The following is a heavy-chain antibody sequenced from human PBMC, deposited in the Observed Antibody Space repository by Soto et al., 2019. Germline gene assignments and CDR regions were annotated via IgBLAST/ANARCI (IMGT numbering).Heavy chain of an antibody. D-gene: IGHD5-18*01. J-gene: IGHJ6*02. Sequence: SETLSLTCNVSGGSISSSSYYWGWIRQPPGKGLEWIGSIYYSGGAYYNPSLKSRVTISVDTSKNQFSLKLSSVTAADTAVYYCARGEIQLWMTNYYYYYGMDVWGQGTTVTVS. CDR1: GGSISSSSYY. CDR3: ARGEIQLWMTNYYYYYGMDV. CDR2: IYYSGGA. V-gene: IGHV4-39*01.